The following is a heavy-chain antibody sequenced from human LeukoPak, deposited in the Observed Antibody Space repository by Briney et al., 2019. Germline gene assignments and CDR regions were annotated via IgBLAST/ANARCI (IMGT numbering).Heavy chain of an antibody. D-gene: IGHD4-17*01. CDR3: AKDGGDYEFDY. V-gene: IGHV3-23*01. CDR2: LSGSGGST. CDR1: GFTFSSYA. J-gene: IGHJ4*02. Sequence: GGSLRLSCAASGFTFSSYAMSWVRQAPGKGLEWVSALSGSGGSTYYADSVKGRFTISRDNSKNTLYLQMDSLRAEDTAVYYCAKDGGDYEFDYWGQGTLVTVSS.